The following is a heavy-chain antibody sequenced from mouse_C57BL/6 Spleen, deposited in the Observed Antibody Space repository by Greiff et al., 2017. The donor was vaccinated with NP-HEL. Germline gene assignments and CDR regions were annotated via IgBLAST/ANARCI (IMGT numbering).Heavy chain of an antibody. V-gene: IGHV1-15*01. D-gene: IGHD1-1*01. CDR2: IDPETGGT. Sequence: QVQLQQSGAELVRPGASVTLSCKASGYTFTDYEMHWVKQTPVHGLEWIGAIDPETGGTAYNQKFKGKAILTADKSSSKAYMELRSLTSEDSAVYYCTRRGIYYYGSSPFDDWGQGTTLTVSS. J-gene: IGHJ2*01. CDR1: GYTFTDYE. CDR3: TRRGIYYYGSSPFDD.